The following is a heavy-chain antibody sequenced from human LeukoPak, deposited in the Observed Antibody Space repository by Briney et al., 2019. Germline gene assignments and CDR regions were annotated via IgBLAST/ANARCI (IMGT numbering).Heavy chain of an antibody. V-gene: IGHV4-31*03. Sequence: SQTLSLTYTVSGGSISSGGYYWSWIRQHPGKGLEWIGYIYYSGSTYYNPSLKSRVTISVDTSKNQFSLKLSSVTAADTAVYYCARAPPPYSPYYYYYGMDVWGKGTTATVSS. J-gene: IGHJ6*04. CDR3: ARAPPPYSPYYYYYGMDV. CDR1: GGSISSGGYY. D-gene: IGHD5-12*01. CDR2: IYYSGST.